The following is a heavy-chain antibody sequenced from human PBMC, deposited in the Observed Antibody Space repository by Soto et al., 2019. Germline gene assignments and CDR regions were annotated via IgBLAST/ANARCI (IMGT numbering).Heavy chain of an antibody. J-gene: IGHJ5*02. CDR3: AHRATMTIFGLIIDNDIWFDP. CDR1: GFSLSTSGAA. V-gene: IGHV2-5*02. D-gene: IGHD3-3*01. Sequence: QINLIESGPTLGKPTQTLTLTWTFSGFSLSTSGAAVGWVRQPPGRALEWLALIYWDGDKRYNASLGNRLTITKDTSMNQVVLTLTNVDPADTATYYCAHRATMTIFGLIIDNDIWFDPWGQGTRVIVSS. CDR2: IYWDGDK.